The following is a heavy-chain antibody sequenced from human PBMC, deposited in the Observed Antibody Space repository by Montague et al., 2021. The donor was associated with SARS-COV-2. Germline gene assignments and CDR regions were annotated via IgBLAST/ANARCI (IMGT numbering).Heavy chain of an antibody. V-gene: IGHV4-34*01. J-gene: IGHJ6*03. D-gene: IGHD3-10*01. CDR2: INHGGST. CDR3: ARLRDGVVPSPILGVGPHYSYCYMDV. CDR1: GTSFSGYY. Sequence: SETLSLTCAVHGTSFSGYYWNWIRQPPGKGLEWIGEINHGGSTKYSPSLKSRLTISADTSKNQFSLKLTSVAAADTAVYYCARLRDGVVPSPILGVGPHYSYCYMDVWGRGTTVTVSS.